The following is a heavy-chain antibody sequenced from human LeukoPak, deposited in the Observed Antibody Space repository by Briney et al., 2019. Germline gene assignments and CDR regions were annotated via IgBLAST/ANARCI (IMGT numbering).Heavy chain of an antibody. CDR3: ARESPIVGIFDY. J-gene: IGHJ4*02. Sequence: EASVKVSCLASGCTFSSYAISEVRQAPGQGVAWMREIIPIFGTANCAQKFQGRVTITADESTSTAYMELSSLRSEDTAVYYCARESPIVGIFDYWGQGTLVTVSS. CDR1: GCTFSSYA. D-gene: IGHD1-26*01. V-gene: IGHV1-69*13. CDR2: IIPIFGTA.